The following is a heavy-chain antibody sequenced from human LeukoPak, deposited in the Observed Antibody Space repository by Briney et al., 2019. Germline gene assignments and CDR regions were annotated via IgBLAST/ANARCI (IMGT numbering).Heavy chain of an antibody. CDR1: GYTFTSYG. CDR3: ARGPGSSWYLGGAYYFDY. CDR2: IGAYNGNT. D-gene: IGHD6-13*01. V-gene: IGHV1-18*01. J-gene: IGHJ4*02. Sequence: ASVKVSCKASGYTFTSYGISWVRQAPGQGLEWMGWIGAYNGNTNYAQKLQGRVTMTRNTSISTAYMELSSLRSEDTAVYYCARGPGSSWYLGGAYYFDYWGQGTLVTVSS.